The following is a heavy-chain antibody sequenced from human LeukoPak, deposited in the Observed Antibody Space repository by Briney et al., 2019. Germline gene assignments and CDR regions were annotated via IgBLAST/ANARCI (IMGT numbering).Heavy chain of an antibody. D-gene: IGHD1-14*01. Sequence: SETLSLTCTVSGASISSYYWSWIRQPAGKGLEWIGRIFTSGSTNYNPSLKSRVTMSVDTSKNQFSLKLSSVTAADTALYWCARHNAPRRVGFDFWGQGILVTVSS. CDR1: GASISSYY. CDR2: IFTSGST. J-gene: IGHJ4*02. CDR3: ARHNAPRRVGFDF. V-gene: IGHV4-4*07.